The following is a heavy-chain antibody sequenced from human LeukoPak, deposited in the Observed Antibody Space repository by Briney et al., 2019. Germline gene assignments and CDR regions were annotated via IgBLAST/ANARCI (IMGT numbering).Heavy chain of an antibody. Sequence: SETLSLTCTLSGGSISTYYWSWIRQPPGKGLEWIGYIYHSGSTNYNPSLKSRVTISVDTSKNQFSLKPSSVTAADTAVYYCARGGGYASPIGYWGQGALVTVSS. CDR1: GGSISTYY. D-gene: IGHD5-12*01. J-gene: IGHJ4*02. CDR2: IYHSGST. V-gene: IGHV4-59*01. CDR3: ARGGGYASPIGY.